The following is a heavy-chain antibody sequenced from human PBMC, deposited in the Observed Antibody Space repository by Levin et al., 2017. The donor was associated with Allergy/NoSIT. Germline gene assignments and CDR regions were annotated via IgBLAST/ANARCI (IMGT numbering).Heavy chain of an antibody. D-gene: IGHD6-19*01. V-gene: IGHV3-9*01. CDR3: AKEAGSGWQYNWFDP. Sequence: GGSLRLSCAASGFTFDDYAMHWVRQAPGKGLEWVSGISWNSGSIGYADSVKGRFTISRDNAKNSLYLQMNSLRAEDTALYYCAKEAGSGWQYNWFDPWGQGTLVTVSS. J-gene: IGHJ5*02. CDR1: GFTFDDYA. CDR2: ISWNSGSI.